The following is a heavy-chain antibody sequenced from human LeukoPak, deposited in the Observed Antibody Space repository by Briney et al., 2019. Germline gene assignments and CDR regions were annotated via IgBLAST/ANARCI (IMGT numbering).Heavy chain of an antibody. CDR2: IIPIFGTA. J-gene: IGHJ3*02. V-gene: IGHV1-69*13. CDR3: ARVGGEGGGYSSITEPHAFDI. Sequence: GASVKVPCKASGGTFSSYAISWVRQAPGQGLEWMGGIIPIFGTANYAQKFQGRVTITADESTSTAYMELSSLRSEDTAVYYCARVGGEGGGYSSITEPHAFDIWGQGTMVTVSS. CDR1: GGTFSSYA. D-gene: IGHD3-22*01.